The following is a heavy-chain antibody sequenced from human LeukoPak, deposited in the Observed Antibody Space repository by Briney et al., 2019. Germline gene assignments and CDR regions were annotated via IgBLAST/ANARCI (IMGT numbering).Heavy chain of an antibody. CDR3: AKDISSGWYDYYFDY. V-gene: IGHV3-23*01. Sequence: GGSLRLSCAASGFTFSSYAMSWVRQAPGKGLEWVSAISGSGGSTYYADSVKGQFTISRDNSKNTLYLQMNSLRAEDTAVYYCAKDISSGWYDYYFDYWGQGTLVTVSS. CDR1: GFTFSSYA. J-gene: IGHJ4*02. D-gene: IGHD6-19*01. CDR2: ISGSGGST.